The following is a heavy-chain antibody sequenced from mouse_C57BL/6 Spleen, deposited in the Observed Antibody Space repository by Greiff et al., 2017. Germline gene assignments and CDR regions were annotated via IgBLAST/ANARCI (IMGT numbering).Heavy chain of an antibody. D-gene: IGHD2-5*01. CDR2: INYDGSST. CDR1: GFTFSDYY. J-gene: IGHJ4*01. V-gene: IGHV5-16*01. Sequence: EVKLMESEGGLVQPGSSMKLSCTASGFTFSDYYMAWVRQVPEKGLEWVANINYDGSSTYYLDSLKSRFIISRDNAKNILYLQMSSLKSEDTATYYCARYSNYVFYAMDYWGQGTSVTVSS. CDR3: ARYSNYVFYAMDY.